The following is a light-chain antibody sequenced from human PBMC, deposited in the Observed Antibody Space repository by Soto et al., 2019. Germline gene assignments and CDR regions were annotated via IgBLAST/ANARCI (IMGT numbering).Light chain of an antibody. CDR2: WAS. Sequence: DILMSQSRDSLAVSMGERATINCKSSQSVLYSSNNKNYLAWYQQKPGQPPKLLIYWASTRESGVPDRFSGSGSGTDFTLTISSLQAEDVAVYYCQQYYSPWTFGQGTKVEIK. J-gene: IGKJ1*01. V-gene: IGKV4-1*01. CDR3: QQYYSPWT. CDR1: QSVLYSSNNKNY.